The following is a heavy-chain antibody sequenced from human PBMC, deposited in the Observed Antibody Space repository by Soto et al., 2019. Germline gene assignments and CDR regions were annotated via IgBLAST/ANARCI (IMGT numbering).Heavy chain of an antibody. CDR2: IWYDGSNK. J-gene: IGHJ6*02. D-gene: IGHD6-13*01. V-gene: IGHV3-33*01. CDR3: ASIAAAGKGHYYYYGMDV. Sequence: QVQLVESGGGVVQPGRSLRLSCAASGFTFSSYGMHWVRQAPGKGLEWVAVIWYDGSNKYYADSVKGRFTISRDNSKNPLYLQMNSLRAEDTAVYYCASIAAAGKGHYYYYGMDVWGQGTTVTVSS. CDR1: GFTFSSYG.